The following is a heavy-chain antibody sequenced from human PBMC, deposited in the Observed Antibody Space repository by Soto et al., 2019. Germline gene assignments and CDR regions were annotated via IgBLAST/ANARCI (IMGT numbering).Heavy chain of an antibody. CDR2: ISASGTST. V-gene: IGHV3-23*01. J-gene: IGHJ4*02. CDR3: ALRKTGSYFDY. Sequence: EVQLLESGGGLVQPGGSLRLSCAGAGFTFSTYAMSWVRQAPGKGLEWVSAISASGTSTFYAGSVKGRFTISRDNSMNTLYLQMNSLRADDTAVYYCALRKTGSYFDYCGQGTLVTVSS. D-gene: IGHD7-27*01. CDR1: GFTFSTYA.